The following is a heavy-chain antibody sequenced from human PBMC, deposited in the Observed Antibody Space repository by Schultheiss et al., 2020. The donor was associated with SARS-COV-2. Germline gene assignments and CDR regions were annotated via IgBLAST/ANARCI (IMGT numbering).Heavy chain of an antibody. V-gene: IGHV3-15*07. CDR1: GLTFSYAW. CDR2: IKSKADGGAT. J-gene: IGHJ6*02. D-gene: IGHD3-16*01. Sequence: GESLKISCAASGLTFSYAWMNWVRQAPGKGLEWVGHIKSKADGGATHYAAFVEGRFTISRDNSKNTLYLQMNSLRDEDTALYYCARDAGLTPTGGRGMDVWGQGTTVTVSS. CDR3: ARDAGLTPTGGRGMDV.